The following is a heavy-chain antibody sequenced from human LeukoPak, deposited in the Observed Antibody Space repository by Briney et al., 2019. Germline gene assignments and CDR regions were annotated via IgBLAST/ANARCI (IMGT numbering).Heavy chain of an antibody. V-gene: IGHV5-10-1*01. D-gene: IGHD2-2*01. CDR3: ARHVGCSSTSCPYGTDV. CDR1: GYSFTSYW. Sequence: GESLKISCKRSGYSFTSYWISWVRQMPGKGLEWMGRIDPSDSYTNYSPSFQGHVTISADKSISTAYLQWSSLKASDTAMYYCARHVGCSSTSCPYGTDVWGQGTTVTVSS. CDR2: IDPSDSYT. J-gene: IGHJ6*02.